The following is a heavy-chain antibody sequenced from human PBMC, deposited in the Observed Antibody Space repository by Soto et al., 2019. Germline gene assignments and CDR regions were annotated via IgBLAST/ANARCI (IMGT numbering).Heavy chain of an antibody. CDR1: GYTFSNYA. D-gene: IGHD2-8*02. V-gene: IGHV1-18*01. Sequence: QVHLVQSGAEVKKPGSSVRVSCKTSGYTFSNYAISWVRQDPGPGLEWMGWINTGSGYTNYAHDRVTMTKDASTYTDYLEVKSRRSDDTAIDSCARDRVYTGCSDADYLGQGTLVTVSS. J-gene: IGHJ4*02. CDR2: INTGSGYT. CDR3: ARDRVYTGCSDADY.